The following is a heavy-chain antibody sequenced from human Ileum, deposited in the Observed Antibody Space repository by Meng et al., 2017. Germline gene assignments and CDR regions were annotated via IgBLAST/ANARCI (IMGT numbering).Heavy chain of an antibody. D-gene: IGHD2-15*01. CDR3: VRHGGKYFDS. CDR1: GGSISSSFY. J-gene: IGHJ4*02. Sequence: QVQLQGSVPGLGEASGTLSLTCTVSGGSISSSFYWSWVRQYPGKGLEWIGQIYLAGSPNYNPSLESRVTISVDKSKNQFSLRLTSVTAADTAIFYCVRHGGKYFDSWGQGTLVTVSS. CDR2: IYLAGSP. V-gene: IGHV4-4*02.